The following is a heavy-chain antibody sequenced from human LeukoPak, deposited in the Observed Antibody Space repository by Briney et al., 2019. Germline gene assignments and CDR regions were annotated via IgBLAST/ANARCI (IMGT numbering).Heavy chain of an antibody. CDR1: GFTFSSYW. CDR2: IKQDGSEK. V-gene: IGHV3-7*01. CDR3: ARDIRWELKLLDY. D-gene: IGHD1-26*01. J-gene: IGHJ4*02. Sequence: GGSLRLSCAASGFTFSSYWMSWVRQAPGKGLEWVANIKQDGSEKYYVDSVKGRFTISRDNAKNSLYLQMNSLRAEDTAVCYCARDIRWELKLLDYWGQGTLVTVSS.